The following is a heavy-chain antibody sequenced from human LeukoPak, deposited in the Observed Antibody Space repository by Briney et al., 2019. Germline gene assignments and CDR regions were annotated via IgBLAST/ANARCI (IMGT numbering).Heavy chain of an antibody. Sequence: GGSLRLSCAASGFTFSSYAMSWVRQAPGKGLEWVSAISGSGGSTYYADSVKGRFTISRDSSKNTLYLQMNSLRAEDTAVYYCAKYPEDSYGRMVDYWGQGTLVTVSS. CDR1: GFTFSSYA. CDR2: ISGSGGST. J-gene: IGHJ4*02. CDR3: AKYPEDSYGRMVDY. V-gene: IGHV3-23*01. D-gene: IGHD5-18*01.